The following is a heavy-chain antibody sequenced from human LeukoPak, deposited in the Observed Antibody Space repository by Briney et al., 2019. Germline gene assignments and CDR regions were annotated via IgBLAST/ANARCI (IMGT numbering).Heavy chain of an antibody. CDR2: INPNSGGT. Sequence: ASVKVSCKASGYIFTGYYMHWVRQAPGQGLEWMGWINPNSGGTNYAQKFQGRVTMTRDTSISTAYMELSRLRSDDTAVYYCARDQREDSSGYYHDAFDIWGQGTMVTVSS. V-gene: IGHV1-2*02. J-gene: IGHJ3*02. D-gene: IGHD3-22*01. CDR3: ARDQREDSSGYYHDAFDI. CDR1: GYIFTGYY.